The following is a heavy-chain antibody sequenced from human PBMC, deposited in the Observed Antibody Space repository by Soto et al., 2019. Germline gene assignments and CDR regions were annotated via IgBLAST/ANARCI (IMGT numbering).Heavy chain of an antibody. CDR1: GCTFRSYW. V-gene: IGHV3-74*01. J-gene: IGHJ4*02. CDR3: ATPWYSGSYYELDY. Sequence: GGSLRLSCAASGCTFRSYWMHWVRQAPGKGLVWVSRINSDGSSTSYADSVKGRFTISRDNAKNTLYLQMNSLRAEDTAVYYCATPWYSGSYYELDYWGQGTLVTVSS. CDR2: INSDGSST. D-gene: IGHD1-26*01.